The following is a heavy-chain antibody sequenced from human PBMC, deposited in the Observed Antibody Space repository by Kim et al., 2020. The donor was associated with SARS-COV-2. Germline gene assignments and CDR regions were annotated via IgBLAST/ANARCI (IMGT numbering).Heavy chain of an antibody. V-gene: IGHV3-53*01. J-gene: IGHJ4*02. D-gene: IGHD1-26*01. CDR2: T. Sequence: TYSADSVYGRFTISRDNSKNTLYLQMNSLRAEDTAVYYCARLEVGALDYWGQGSLVTVSS. CDR3: ARLEVGALDY.